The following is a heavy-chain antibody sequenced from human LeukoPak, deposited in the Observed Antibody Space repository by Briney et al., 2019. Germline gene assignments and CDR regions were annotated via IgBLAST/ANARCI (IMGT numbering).Heavy chain of an antibody. CDR1: GYTFTGYY. CDR2: INPNSGGI. D-gene: IGHD3-22*01. Sequence: ASVKVSCKASGYTFTGYYMHWVRQAPGQGLEWMGWINPNSGGINYAQKFQGRVTMTRDTSISTAYMELSRLRSDDTAVCYCAREDDSSGYYLGDDYWGQGTLVTVSS. CDR3: AREDDSSGYYLGDDY. J-gene: IGHJ4*02. V-gene: IGHV1-2*02.